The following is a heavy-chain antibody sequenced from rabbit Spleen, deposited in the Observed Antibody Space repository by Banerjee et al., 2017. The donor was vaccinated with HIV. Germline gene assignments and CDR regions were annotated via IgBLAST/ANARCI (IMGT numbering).Heavy chain of an antibody. V-gene: IGHV1S40*01. CDR2: INAATTKP. J-gene: IGHJ6*01. Sequence: QSLEESGGDLVKPEGSLTLTCKASGFSFSDRDVMCWVRQAPGKGLEWIACINAATTKPVYATWAKGRFTISRTSSTTVTLRMTSLTAADTATYFCARDLVGVIGWNFSLWGPGTLVTVS. CDR1: GFSFSDRDV. CDR3: ARDLVGVIGWNFSL. D-gene: IGHD1-1*01.